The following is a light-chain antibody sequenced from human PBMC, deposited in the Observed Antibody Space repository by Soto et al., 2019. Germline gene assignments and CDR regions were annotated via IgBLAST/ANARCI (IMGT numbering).Light chain of an antibody. CDR3: QQYYSIPLS. CDR1: QSVLHSSNNKTY. V-gene: IGKV4-1*01. J-gene: IGKJ4*01. Sequence: DIVMTQSPDSLAVSLGERATINCKSSQSVLHSSNNKTYLGWYQQKPGHTPKVLIYWASTRESGVPDRFSGSGAGPDFTLTISDLQAEDVAVYYCQQYYSIPLSFGGGTKVEIK. CDR2: WAS.